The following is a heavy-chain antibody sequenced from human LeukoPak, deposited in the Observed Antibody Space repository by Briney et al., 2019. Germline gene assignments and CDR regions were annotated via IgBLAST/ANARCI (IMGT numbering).Heavy chain of an antibody. CDR2: ISSGGTT. V-gene: IGHV3-53*04. D-gene: IGHD2-15*01. Sequence: PGGSLRLSCAVSGFSVSINYMNWVRQAPGKGLEWVSVISSGGTTYYADSVKGRFTLSRHNSKNTLFLQMNSLRPEDTAVYYCARELREEVLGATRPTYGMDVWGQGTTVTVSS. CDR1: GFSVSINY. J-gene: IGHJ6*02. CDR3: ARELREEVLGATRPTYGMDV.